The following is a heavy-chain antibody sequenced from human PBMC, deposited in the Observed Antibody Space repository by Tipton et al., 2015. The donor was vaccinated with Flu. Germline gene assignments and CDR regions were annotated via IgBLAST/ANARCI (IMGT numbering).Heavy chain of an antibody. CDR2: LKSDGSGT. CDR1: GFIFSSHW. V-gene: IGHV3-74*02. CDR3: ARGALDTYGYDNRHDH. D-gene: IGHD5-18*01. Sequence: VQLVQSGGGLVQPGGSLTLSCAASGFIFSSHWMTWVSQAPGKGLVWVSRLKSDGSGTRYADSVKGRFTISRDNAKNMLYLQMNSLRAEDTAVYYCARGALDTYGYDNRHDHWGQGTLVTVSS. J-gene: IGHJ4*02.